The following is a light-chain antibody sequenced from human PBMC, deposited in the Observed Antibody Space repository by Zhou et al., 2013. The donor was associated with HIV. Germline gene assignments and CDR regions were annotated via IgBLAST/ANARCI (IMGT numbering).Light chain of an antibody. CDR1: QSVDRY. J-gene: IGKJ4*01. V-gene: IGKV3-11*01. CDR2: DAS. Sequence: ETVLTQSPAILSLSPGERATLSCRASQSVDRYLAWYQQKPGQAPRLLIYDASNRATGIPARFSGSGSGTDFTLTISRLEPEDFALYYCEHYDKSLTFGGGTKVEIK. CDR3: EHYDKSLT.